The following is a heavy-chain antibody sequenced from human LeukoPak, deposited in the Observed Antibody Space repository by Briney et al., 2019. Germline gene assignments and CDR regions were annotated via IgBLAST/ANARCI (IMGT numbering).Heavy chain of an antibody. D-gene: IGHD6-13*01. Sequence: GGSLRLSCAASGFTFDDYGMSWIRQAPGKGLEWVSYISSSGSTIYYADSVKGRFTISRDNAKNSLYLQMNSLRAEDTAVYYCAKSGYSQRFDPWGQGTLVTVSS. CDR3: AKSGYSQRFDP. CDR1: GFTFDDYG. CDR2: ISSSGSTI. V-gene: IGHV3-11*04. J-gene: IGHJ5*02.